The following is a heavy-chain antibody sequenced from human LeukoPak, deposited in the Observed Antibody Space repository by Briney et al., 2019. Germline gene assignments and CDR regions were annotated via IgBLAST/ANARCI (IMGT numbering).Heavy chain of an antibody. Sequence: PSQTLSLTCTVSGGSISSYYWSWIRQPPGKGLEWIGYIYYSGSTNYNPSLKSRVTISVDTSKNQFSLKLSSVTAADTAVYYCARLQQQLVPGYYYYYYMDVWGKGTTVTVSS. CDR1: GGSISSYY. CDR2: IYYSGST. D-gene: IGHD6-13*01. J-gene: IGHJ6*03. V-gene: IGHV4-59*01. CDR3: ARLQQQLVPGYYYYYYMDV.